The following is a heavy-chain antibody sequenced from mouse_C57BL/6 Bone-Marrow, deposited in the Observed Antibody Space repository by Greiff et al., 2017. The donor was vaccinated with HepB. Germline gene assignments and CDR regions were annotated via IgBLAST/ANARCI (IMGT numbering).Heavy chain of an antibody. V-gene: IGHV1-63*01. J-gene: IGHJ1*03. D-gene: IGHD1-1*02. CDR2: IYPGGGYT. Sequence: QVQLQQSGAELVRPGTSVKMSCKASGYTFTNYWIGWAKQRPGHGLEWIGDIYPGGGYTNYNEKFKGKATLTADKSSSTAYMQFSSLTSEDSAIYYCARKVARGYFDVWGTGTTVTVSS. CDR1: GYTFTNYW. CDR3: ARKVARGYFDV.